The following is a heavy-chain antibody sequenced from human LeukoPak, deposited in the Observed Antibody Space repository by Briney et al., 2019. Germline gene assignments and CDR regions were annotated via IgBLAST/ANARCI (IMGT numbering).Heavy chain of an antibody. J-gene: IGHJ3*02. CDR3: AVRTYYYDRSGYYYSEGVFDI. Sequence: ASVKVSCKASGYTFTGYYMHWVRQAPGQGLEWMGWINPNSGGTNYAQKFQGRVTMTRDTSTNTAYMELSSLRSEDTAMYYCAVRTYYYDRSGYYYSEGVFDIWGQGTMVTVSS. V-gene: IGHV1-2*02. CDR1: GYTFTGYY. D-gene: IGHD3-22*01. CDR2: INPNSGGT.